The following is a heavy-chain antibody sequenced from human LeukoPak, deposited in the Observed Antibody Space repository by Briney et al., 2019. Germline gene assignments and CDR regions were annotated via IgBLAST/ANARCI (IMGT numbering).Heavy chain of an antibody. CDR1: GYTLTELS. D-gene: IGHD2-2*01. V-gene: IGHV1-24*01. Sequence: SSVKVSCKVSGYTLTELSMHCVRQAPGKWLEWLGGFDPEDGETIYAQKFRGRVTMTEDTSTDTADMELSSLRSEDTAVYYCATALYCGSTSCYFGMDVWGQGTTVTVSS. CDR3: ATALYCGSTSCYFGMDV. J-gene: IGHJ6*02. CDR2: FDPEDGET.